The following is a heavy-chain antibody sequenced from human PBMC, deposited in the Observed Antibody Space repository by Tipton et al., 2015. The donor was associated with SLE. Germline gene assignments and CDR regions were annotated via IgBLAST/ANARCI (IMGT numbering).Heavy chain of an antibody. CDR1: IGSFSGYR. CDR2: IYYSGNT. D-gene: IGHD1-7*01. Sequence: TLSLTCAVYIGSFSGYRWSWIRQPPGKGLEWIGYIYYSGNTYYNPSLGSRLTISVDTSKDQFSLRLTSVTAADTAVYYCARATDWNLSPDVWGKGTTVTVSS. V-gene: IGHV4-34*09. J-gene: IGHJ6*04. CDR3: ARATDWNLSPDV.